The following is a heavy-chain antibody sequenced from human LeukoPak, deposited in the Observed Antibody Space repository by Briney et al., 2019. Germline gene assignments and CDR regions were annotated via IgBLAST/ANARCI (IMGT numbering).Heavy chain of an antibody. Sequence: SETLSLTCAVYGGSFSGYYWSWIRQPPGKGLEWIGEINHSGSTNYNPSLKSRVTISVDTSKNQFSLKLSSVTAADTAVYYCARLTRIAVAGNNWFDPWGQGTLVTVSS. J-gene: IGHJ5*02. CDR2: INHSGST. D-gene: IGHD6-19*01. V-gene: IGHV4-34*01. CDR3: ARLTRIAVAGNNWFDP. CDR1: GGSFSGYY.